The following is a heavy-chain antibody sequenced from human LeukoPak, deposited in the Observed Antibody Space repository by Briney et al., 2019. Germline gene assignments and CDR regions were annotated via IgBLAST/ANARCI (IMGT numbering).Heavy chain of an antibody. CDR3: ARGRRRAGYCSGGSCWWWFDP. D-gene: IGHD2-15*01. V-gene: IGHV1-8*01. CDR1: GYTFTSYD. CDR2: MNPNSGNT. Sequence: VKVSCKASGYTFTSYDINWVRQATGLGLEWMGWMNPNSGNTGYAQKFQGRVTMTRNTSISTAYMELSSLRSEDTAVYYCARGRRRAGYCSGGSCWWWFDPWGQGTLVTVSS. J-gene: IGHJ5*02.